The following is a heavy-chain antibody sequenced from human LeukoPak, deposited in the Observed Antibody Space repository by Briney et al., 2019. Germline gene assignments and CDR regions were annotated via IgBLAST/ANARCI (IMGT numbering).Heavy chain of an antibody. Sequence: GGSLRLSCAAPGFTFNSYAMHWVRQAPGKGLEWVAVISYDGSNKYYADSVKGRFTISRGNSKNTLYLQMNSLRAEDKAVYYCAGSGVPAAEFDYWGGGTLVTVSS. CDR1: GFTFNSYA. V-gene: IGHV3-30-3*01. J-gene: IGHJ4*02. D-gene: IGHD2-2*01. CDR3: AGSGVPAAEFDY. CDR2: ISYDGSNK.